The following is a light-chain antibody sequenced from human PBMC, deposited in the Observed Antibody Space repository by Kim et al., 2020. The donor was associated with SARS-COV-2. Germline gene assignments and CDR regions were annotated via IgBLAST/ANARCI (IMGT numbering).Light chain of an antibody. CDR1: QNINTW. V-gene: IGKV1-5*03. J-gene: IGKJ2*01. CDR3: QQYNTYST. Sequence: SASVGDRVTITCRASQNINTWLAWYQQKPGKAPKLLIYKASRLQSGDPSRFRGSGSGTEFTLTISSLHPDDSANYYCQQYNTYSTFGQGTKLEI. CDR2: KAS.